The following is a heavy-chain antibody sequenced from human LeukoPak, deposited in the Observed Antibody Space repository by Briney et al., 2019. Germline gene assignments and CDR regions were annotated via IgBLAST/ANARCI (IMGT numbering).Heavy chain of an antibody. D-gene: IGHD2-2*02. CDR2: IYPGDSDT. CDR1: GYSFTSYW. J-gene: IGHJ4*02. CDR3: ARTCSSTSCYTFDY. Sequence: GESLKISCRGSGYSFTSYWIGWVRQMPRKGLEWMGIIYPGDSDTRYSPSFQGQVTISADKSISTAYLQWSSLKASDTAMYYCARTCSSTSCYTFDYWGQGTLVTVSS. V-gene: IGHV5-51*01.